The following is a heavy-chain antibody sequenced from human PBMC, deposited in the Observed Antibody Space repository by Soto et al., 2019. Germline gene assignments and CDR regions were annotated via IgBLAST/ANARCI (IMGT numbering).Heavy chain of an antibody. CDR1: GGNFSTYS. V-gene: IGHV1-69*06. CDR3: ASSSGNNYGVGTNYYFDY. J-gene: IGHJ4*02. Sequence: QVQLVQSGAEVKKPGSSVKVSCKTSGGNFSTYSIVWVRQAPGEGLEWMGGIIPIFGTANYAQKFQDRVTINADKSTNTAFMELSSLKSEDTAMYYCASSSGNNYGVGTNYYFDYWGQGTLVTVSS. CDR2: IIPIFGTA. D-gene: IGHD1-26*01.